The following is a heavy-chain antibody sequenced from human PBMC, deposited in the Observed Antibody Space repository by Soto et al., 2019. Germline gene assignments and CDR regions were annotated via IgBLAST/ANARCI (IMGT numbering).Heavy chain of an antibody. CDR3: AGWWTADYCLDF. CDR2: IYHSGST. J-gene: IGHJ6*02. CDR1: GGSISSSNW. D-gene: IGHD2-15*01. Sequence: PSETLSLTCAVSGGSISSSNWWSWVRQPPGKGLEWIGEIYHSGSTNYNPSLKSRVTISVDKAKNQFSLKLSSVTTADTAVYYFAGWWTADYCLDFWGQGTTVTVSS. V-gene: IGHV4-4*02.